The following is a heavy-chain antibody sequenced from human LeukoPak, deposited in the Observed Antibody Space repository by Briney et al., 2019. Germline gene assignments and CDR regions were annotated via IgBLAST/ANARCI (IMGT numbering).Heavy chain of an antibody. CDR1: GYSISSGYY. CDR3: ARRDGYNGHFDY. V-gene: IGHV4-38-2*01. CDR2: IYHSGST. J-gene: IGHJ4*02. D-gene: IGHD5-24*01. Sequence: SSETLSLTCAVSGYSISSGYYWGWIRQPPGKGLEWIGSIYHSGSTYYNPSLKSRVTISVDTSKNQLSLKLSSVTAADTAVYYCARRDGYNGHFDYWGQGTLVTVSS.